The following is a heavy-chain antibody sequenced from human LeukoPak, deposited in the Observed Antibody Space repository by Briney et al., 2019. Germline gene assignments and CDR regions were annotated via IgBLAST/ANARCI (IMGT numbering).Heavy chain of an antibody. Sequence: ASVKVSCKASGYTFTSYDINWVRQATGQGLEWMGWMNPNSGNTGYAQKFQGRVTMTRNTSISTAYMELSSLRSDDTAVYYCARDQDDFWSGYYLLGAFDIWGQGTMVTVSS. V-gene: IGHV1-8*01. CDR3: ARDQDDFWSGYYLLGAFDI. CDR1: GYTFTSYD. CDR2: MNPNSGNT. J-gene: IGHJ3*02. D-gene: IGHD3-3*01.